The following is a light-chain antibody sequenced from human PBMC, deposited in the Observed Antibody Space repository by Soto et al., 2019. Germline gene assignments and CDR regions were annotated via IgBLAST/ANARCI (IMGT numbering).Light chain of an antibody. CDR2: GAS. V-gene: IGKV3D-20*01. CDR1: QSVSSSY. Sequence: EIVLTQSPATLSLSPGERATLSCGASQSVSSSYLAWYQQKPGLAPRLLIYGASTRATGIPARFSGSGSGTEFTLTISSLQSEDFAVYYCQHYGDSLSITFGQGTRLEIK. CDR3: QHYGDSLSIT. J-gene: IGKJ5*01.